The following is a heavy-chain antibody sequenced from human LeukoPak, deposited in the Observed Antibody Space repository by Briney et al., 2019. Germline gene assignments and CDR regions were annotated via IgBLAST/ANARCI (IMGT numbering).Heavy chain of an antibody. CDR1: GYTFTSYG. D-gene: IGHD3-10*01. V-gene: IGHV1-18*01. CDR3: ARAVNYYGSGSLGYNWFDP. CDR2: ISAYNGNT. Sequence: ASVKVSCKASGYTFTSYGISWVRQAPGQGLEWMGWISAYNGNTNYAQKLQGRVTMTTDTSTSTAYMVLRSLRSDDTAVYYCARAVNYYGSGSLGYNWFDPWGQGTLVTVSS. J-gene: IGHJ5*02.